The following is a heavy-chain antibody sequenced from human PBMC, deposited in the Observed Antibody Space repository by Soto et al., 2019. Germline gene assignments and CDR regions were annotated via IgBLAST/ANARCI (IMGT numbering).Heavy chain of an antibody. CDR1: GFTFSSYA. CDR2: ISGSGGST. CDR3: AKDLPAELPQGTYYYYGMDV. V-gene: IGHV3-23*01. Sequence: GGSLRLSCAASGFTFSSYAMSWVRQAPGKGLEWVSAISGSGGSTYYADSVKGRFTISRDNSKNTLYLQMNSLRAEDTAVYYCAKDLPAELPQGTYYYYGMDVWGQGTTVTVSS. J-gene: IGHJ6*02. D-gene: IGHD1-26*01.